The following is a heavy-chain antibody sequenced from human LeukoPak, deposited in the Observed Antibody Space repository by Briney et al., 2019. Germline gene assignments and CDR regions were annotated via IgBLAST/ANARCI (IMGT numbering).Heavy chain of an antibody. V-gene: IGHV1-69*05. Sequence: SVKVSCKASGGTFSSYAISWVRQAPGQGLEWMGGIIPIFGTANYAQKFQGRITITTDESTSTAYMELSSLRSEDTAVYYCARPRGNYGSNNWFDPWGQGTLVTVSS. CDR2: IIPIFGTA. D-gene: IGHD1-7*01. J-gene: IGHJ5*02. CDR1: GGTFSSYA. CDR3: ARPRGNYGSNNWFDP.